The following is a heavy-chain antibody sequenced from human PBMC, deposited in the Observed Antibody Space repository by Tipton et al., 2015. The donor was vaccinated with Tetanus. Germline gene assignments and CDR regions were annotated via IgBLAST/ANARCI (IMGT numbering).Heavy chain of an antibody. CDR3: AVRDSSPWGFVT. CDR1: GFAISNCY. Sequence: TLSLTCSVSGFAISNCYWSWIRQPPGKGLEWTGYMSYSGTTKYNPSLKSRVAISVDRSKNEFSLQLRSVTAADTAVYYCAVRDSSPWGFVTWGPGTIVSVSS. CDR2: MSYSGTT. J-gene: IGHJ5*02. V-gene: IGHV4-59*03. D-gene: IGHD3-16*01.